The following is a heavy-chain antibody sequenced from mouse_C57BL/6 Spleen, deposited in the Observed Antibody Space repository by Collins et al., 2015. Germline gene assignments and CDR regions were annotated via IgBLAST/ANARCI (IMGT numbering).Heavy chain of an antibody. Sequence: QVQLQQPGXELVKPGASVTMSCKASGYTFTNYWMHWVKQRPGQGLEWIGVINPSDSYTSYNQKFRGKATLTVDTSSSTAYMQLSGLTSEDSAVYYCTRKITTVLVSPYYFDYWGQGTTLTVSS. CDR2: INPSDSYT. V-gene: IGHV1S127*01. CDR3: TRKITTVLVSPYYFDY. CDR1: GYTFTNYW. J-gene: IGHJ2*01. D-gene: IGHD1-1*01.